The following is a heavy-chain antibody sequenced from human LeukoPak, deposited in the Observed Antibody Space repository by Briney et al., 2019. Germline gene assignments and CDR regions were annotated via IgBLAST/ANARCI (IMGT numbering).Heavy chain of an antibody. CDR2: ISWNSGSI. CDR3: AKTRRGYYYDSSGYLPYYFDY. D-gene: IGHD3-22*01. CDR1: GFTFDDYA. J-gene: IGHJ4*02. Sequence: GGSLRLSCAASGFTFDDYAMHWVRQAPGKGLEWVSGISWNSGSIGYADSVKGRFTISRDNAKNSLYLQMNSLRAEDTALYYCAKTRRGYYYDSSGYLPYYFDYWGQGTLVTVSS. V-gene: IGHV3-9*01.